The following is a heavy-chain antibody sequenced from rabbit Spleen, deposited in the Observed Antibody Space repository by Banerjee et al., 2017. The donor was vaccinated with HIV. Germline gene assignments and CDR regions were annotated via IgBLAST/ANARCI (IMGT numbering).Heavy chain of an antibody. J-gene: IGHJ4*01. D-gene: IGHD4-2*01. CDR1: GLDFSSSYW. V-gene: IGHV1S45*01. Sequence: QEQLEESGGDLVKPGASLTLTCKASGLDFSSSYWICWVRQAPGKGLEWIACIDVGQSGSTYCASWAKGRFTISKTSPTTVTLQMTSLTAADTATYFCARDSAGREDFNLWGPGTLVTVS. CDR2: IDVGQSGST. CDR3: ARDSAGREDFNL.